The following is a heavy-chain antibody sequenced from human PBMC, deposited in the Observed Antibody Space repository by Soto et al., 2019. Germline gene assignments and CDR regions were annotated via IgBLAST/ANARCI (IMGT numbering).Heavy chain of an antibody. CDR2: ISAYNGNT. D-gene: IGHD3-3*01. J-gene: IGHJ6*02. Sequence: ASVKVSCKASGYTFTSYGISWVRQAPGQGLEWMGWISAYNGNTNYTQKLQGRVTMTTDTSTSTAYMELRSLRSDDTAVYYCARLGLRFLEWLPLKTYYYYGMDVWGQGTTVTV. V-gene: IGHV1-18*04. CDR3: ARLGLRFLEWLPLKTYYYYGMDV. CDR1: GYTFTSYG.